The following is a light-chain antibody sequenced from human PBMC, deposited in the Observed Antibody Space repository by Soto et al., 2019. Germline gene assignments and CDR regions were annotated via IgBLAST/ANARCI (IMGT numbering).Light chain of an antibody. CDR3: QQYYRWPPLT. CDR2: GAS. CDR1: QPVSSD. V-gene: IGKV3D-15*01. J-gene: IGKJ4*01. Sequence: EIVMTQSPATLAVSPGERATLSCRASQPVSSDLAWYQQKAGQPPRLLIYGASTRATGIPARFSGSGSGTEFTLSISNLQSEDFGVYYCQQYYRWPPLTFGGGTKVEI.